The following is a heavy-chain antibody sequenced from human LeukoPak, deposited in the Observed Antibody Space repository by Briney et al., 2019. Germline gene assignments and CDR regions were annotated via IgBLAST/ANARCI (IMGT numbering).Heavy chain of an antibody. CDR3: GRDPRLGIRGYTYGYFDY. Sequence: GASVKVSCKPSGYSFSSHAISWVRQAPGQGPERMGWINTNTGNPTYAQGFTGRYVFSLDTSVSTAYLQISGLKADDTAVYYCGRDPRLGIRGYTYGYFDYWGQGTLVTVSS. J-gene: IGHJ4*02. D-gene: IGHD5-18*01. CDR1: GYSFSSHA. V-gene: IGHV7-4-1*02. CDR2: INTNTGNP.